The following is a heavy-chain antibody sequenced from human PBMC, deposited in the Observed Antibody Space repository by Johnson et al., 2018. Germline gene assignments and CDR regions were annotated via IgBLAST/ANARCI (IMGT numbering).Heavy chain of an antibody. CDR3: AKDLAHYGAFDI. V-gene: IGHV3-30*04. J-gene: IGHJ3*02. Sequence: QVQLQESGGNVVQPGRSLRLSCAASGFTFTNYAMHWVRQAPGKGLEWVAIISDDGNVKYYADSVKGRFTFSRDNSKNTVYLQMNSLRAEDTAVYYCAKDLAHYGAFDIWGQGTMVTVSS. CDR1: GFTFTNYA. D-gene: IGHD3-16*01. CDR2: ISDDGNVK.